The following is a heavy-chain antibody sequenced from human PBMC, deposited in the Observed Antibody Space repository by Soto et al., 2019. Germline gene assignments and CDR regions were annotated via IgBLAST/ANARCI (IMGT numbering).Heavy chain of an antibody. Sequence: SETLSLTCTVSGGSITGDIYYWGWIRQPPGKGLEWIGSVYYNGNTYYNPSLKSRVAISVHTSQNQFSLRLNSVTAADTALYYCARQAYCGGDCYSDHWGQGTLVTVSS. D-gene: IGHD2-21*02. CDR3: ARQAYCGGDCYSDH. CDR2: VYYNGNT. V-gene: IGHV4-39*01. CDR1: GGSITGDIYY. J-gene: IGHJ5*02.